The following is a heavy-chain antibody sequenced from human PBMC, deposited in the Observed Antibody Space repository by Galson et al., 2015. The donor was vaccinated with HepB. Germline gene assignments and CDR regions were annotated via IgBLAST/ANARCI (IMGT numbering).Heavy chain of an antibody. Sequence: SLRLSCAASGFTFSSYWMSWVRLAPGKGLEWVANIKQDGSEKYYVDSVKGRFTISRDNAKNSLYLQMNSLRAEDTAVYYCARDVGGFGMEWLLYYYYYYMDVWGKGTTVTVSS. V-gene: IGHV3-7*01. CDR3: ARDVGGFGMEWLLYYYYYYMDV. J-gene: IGHJ6*03. D-gene: IGHD3-3*01. CDR1: GFTFSSYW. CDR2: IKQDGSEK.